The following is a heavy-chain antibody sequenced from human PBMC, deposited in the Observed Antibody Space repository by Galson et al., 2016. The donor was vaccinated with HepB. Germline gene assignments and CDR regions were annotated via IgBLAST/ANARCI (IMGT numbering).Heavy chain of an antibody. CDR3: ARGRWQLD. Sequence: SLRLSCAASGFTVSSNYMNWVRQAPGKGLQWVSVIYSGGFTYYADSLKGRFTISRHNSKNTLYLQMNSLRAEDTAVYYCARGRWQLDWGQATLATVSS. D-gene: IGHD6-13*01. J-gene: IGHJ4*02. V-gene: IGHV3-53*04. CDR1: GFTVSSNY. CDR2: IYSGGFT.